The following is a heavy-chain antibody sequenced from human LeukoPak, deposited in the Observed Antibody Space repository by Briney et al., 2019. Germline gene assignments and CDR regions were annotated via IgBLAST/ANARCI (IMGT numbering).Heavy chain of an antibody. V-gene: IGHV3-21*01. J-gene: IGHJ6*02. CDR2: ISSSSSYI. D-gene: IGHD4-17*01. CDR3: ARALYGDYGPEVYYYYGMDV. CDR1: GFTFSSYS. Sequence: GGSLRLSCAASGFTFSSYSMNWVRQAPGKGLEWVSSISSSSSYIHYADSVKGRFTISRDNAKNSLYLQMNSLRAEDTAVYYCARALYGDYGPEVYYYYGMDVWGQGTTVTVSS.